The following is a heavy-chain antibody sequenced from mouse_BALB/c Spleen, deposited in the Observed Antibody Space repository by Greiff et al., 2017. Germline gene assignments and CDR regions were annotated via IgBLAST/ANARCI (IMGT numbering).Heavy chain of an antibody. CDR2: ISSGSSTI. CDR3: ARRGYGSSYYAMDY. V-gene: IGHV5-12-1*01. D-gene: IGHD1-1*01. CDR1: GFAFSSYD. J-gene: IGHJ4*01. Sequence: EVKLVESGGGLVKPGGSLKLSCAASGFAFSSYDMSWVRQTPEKRLEWVAYISSGSSTIYYADTVKGRFTISRDNPKNTLFLQMTSLRSEDTAMYYCARRGYGSSYYAMDYWGQGTSVTVSS.